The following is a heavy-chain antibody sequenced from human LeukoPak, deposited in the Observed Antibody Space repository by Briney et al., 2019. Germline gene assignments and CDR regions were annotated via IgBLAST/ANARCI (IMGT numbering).Heavy chain of an antibody. D-gene: IGHD1-26*01. J-gene: IGHJ4*02. CDR2: IYYSGST. CDR3: ARWEVGATYYFDY. V-gene: IGHV4-59*11. Sequence: SETLSLTCTVSGGSISSHYWSWIRQPPGKGLEWIGYIYYSGSTNYNPFLKSRVTISVDTSKNQFSLKLSSVTAADTAVYYCARWEVGATYYFDYWGQGTLVTVSS. CDR1: GGSISSHY.